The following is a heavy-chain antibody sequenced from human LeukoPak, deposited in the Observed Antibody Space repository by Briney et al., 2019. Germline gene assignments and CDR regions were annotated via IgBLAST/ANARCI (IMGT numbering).Heavy chain of an antibody. J-gene: IGHJ4*02. Sequence: SETLSLTCNVSGASISSGRNYWGWIRQSPGKGLEWIASIYYSGNSYYNPSLKSRVSISVDTSKNHISLKLFSLTAADTALYYCARHLSGSAMMHYFDYWGQGNLVTVSS. CDR3: ARHLSGSAMMHYFDY. CDR1: GASISSGRNY. V-gene: IGHV4-39*01. D-gene: IGHD5-18*01. CDR2: IYYSGNS.